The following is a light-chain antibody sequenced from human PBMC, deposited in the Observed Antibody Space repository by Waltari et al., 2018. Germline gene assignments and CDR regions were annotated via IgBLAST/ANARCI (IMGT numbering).Light chain of an antibody. Sequence: QSVLTQPPSVSGAPGQRVTISCTGSTPNIGAGYAVNWYQQLPGKVPKLLIYGNSNRPSGVPDRISGSKSGTSASLAITGLQAEDEADYYCQSYDSSLGGSVFGGGTKLTVL. CDR1: TPNIGAGYA. J-gene: IGLJ2*01. V-gene: IGLV1-40*01. CDR2: GNS. CDR3: QSYDSSLGGSV.